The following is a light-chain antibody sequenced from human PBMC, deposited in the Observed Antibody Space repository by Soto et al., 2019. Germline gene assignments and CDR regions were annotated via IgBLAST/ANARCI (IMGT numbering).Light chain of an antibody. CDR1: QSVGSNY. Sequence: EIVLTQSPGTLSLSPGERATLSCRASQSVGSNYLAWYQQKPGQAPRLLIYGASSRATGIPDRFSGSGSGTDFTLTISRLEPEDFAVYYCQQYGSSPRITFGQGTKVDIK. CDR2: GAS. CDR3: QQYGSSPRIT. J-gene: IGKJ1*01. V-gene: IGKV3-20*01.